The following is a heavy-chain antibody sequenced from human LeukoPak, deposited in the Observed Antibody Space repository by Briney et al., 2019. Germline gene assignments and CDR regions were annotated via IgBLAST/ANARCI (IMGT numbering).Heavy chain of an antibody. CDR3: AKRVTVGPTDYFDY. D-gene: IGHD1-26*01. CDR1: GFTFSSYG. CDR2: ISGSGDNP. Sequence: GGSLRLSCAASGFTFSSYGMSWVRQAPGKGLEWVSAISGSGDNPYYADSVKGRFTISRDNSKNTLYLQMNSLRAEDTAVYYCAKRVTVGPTDYFDYWAQGTLVTVSS. J-gene: IGHJ4*02. V-gene: IGHV3-23*01.